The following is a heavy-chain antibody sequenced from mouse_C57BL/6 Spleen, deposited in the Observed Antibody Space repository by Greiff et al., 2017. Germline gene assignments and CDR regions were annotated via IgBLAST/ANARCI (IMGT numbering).Heavy chain of an antibody. Sequence: QVHVKQSGAELARPGASVKMSCKASGYTFTSYTMHWVKQRPGQGLEWIGYINPSSGYTKYNQKFKDKATLTADKSSSTAYMQLSSLTSEDSAVYYCAREGGITTVSSGRWYFDVWGTGTTVTVSS. CDR3: AREGGITTVSSGRWYFDV. V-gene: IGHV1-4*01. CDR1: GYTFTSYT. D-gene: IGHD1-1*01. CDR2: INPSSGYT. J-gene: IGHJ1*03.